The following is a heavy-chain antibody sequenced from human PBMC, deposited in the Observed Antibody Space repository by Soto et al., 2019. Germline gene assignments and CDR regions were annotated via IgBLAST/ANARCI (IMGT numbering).Heavy chain of an antibody. V-gene: IGHV1-3*01. CDR3: ARGIATGQLDP. Sequence: QVPLVQSGAEVKKPGASVKISCKASGYTFTRYTMTWVRQAPGQRLEWMGWINPDNGNTKSSQKFQDRVIITRDTSASTAYMDLSSLRSEDTAVYYCARGIATGQLDPWGQGTLVTVSS. CDR1: GYTFTRYT. D-gene: IGHD2-15*01. J-gene: IGHJ5*02. CDR2: INPDNGNT.